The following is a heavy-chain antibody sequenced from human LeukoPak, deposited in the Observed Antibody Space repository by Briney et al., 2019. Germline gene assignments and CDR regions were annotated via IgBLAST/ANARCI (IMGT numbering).Heavy chain of an antibody. V-gene: IGHV1-18*01. D-gene: IGHD2-2*01. J-gene: IGHJ4*02. CDR2: ISAYNGNT. Sequence: ASVKVSCKASGYTFTSYGISWVRQAPGQRLEWMGWISAYNGNTNYAQKLQGRVTMTTDTSTSTAYMELRSLRSDDTAVYYCARDACSSTSCYRDYWGQGTLVTVSS. CDR1: GYTFTSYG. CDR3: ARDACSSTSCYRDY.